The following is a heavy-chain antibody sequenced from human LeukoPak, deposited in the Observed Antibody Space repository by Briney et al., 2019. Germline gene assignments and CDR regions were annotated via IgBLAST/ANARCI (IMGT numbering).Heavy chain of an antibody. J-gene: IGHJ4*02. Sequence: GGSLRLSCVVSGFIASSNYMTWVRQAPGKGLDWISLIYSGGSTYYADSVMGRFTISRDNPKTTLFLQMNSLKAEDTAVYYCATGGRSGVALEQWGQGTLVTVSS. CDR2: IYSGGST. CDR1: GFIASSNY. V-gene: IGHV3-53*01. D-gene: IGHD1/OR15-1a*01. CDR3: ATGGRSGVALEQ.